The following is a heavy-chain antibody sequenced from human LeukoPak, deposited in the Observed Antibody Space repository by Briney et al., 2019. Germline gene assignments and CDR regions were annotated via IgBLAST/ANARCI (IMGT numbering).Heavy chain of an antibody. CDR3: ARDGWGCSSTSCFPGWLDP. J-gene: IGHJ5*02. D-gene: IGHD2-2*01. Sequence: ASVKVSCKASGYTFTSFGITWVRQAPGQGLEWRGWISAYNGNTNYAQKLQGRVAMTTDTSTSTAYMELRSLRSDDTAVYYCARDGWGCSSTSCFPGWLDPWGQGTLVTVSS. CDR2: ISAYNGNT. CDR1: GYTFTSFG. V-gene: IGHV1-18*01.